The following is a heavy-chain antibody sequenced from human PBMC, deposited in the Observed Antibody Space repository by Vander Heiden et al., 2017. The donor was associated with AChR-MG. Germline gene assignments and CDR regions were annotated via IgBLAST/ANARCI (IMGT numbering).Heavy chain of an antibody. D-gene: IGHD2-2*01. J-gene: IGHJ6*03. CDR3: ARELVVPAALYYYYYYMDV. Sequence: EVQLVESGGGLIQPGGSLRLSCAAAGFTVSSNYMSWLRQAPGKGLEWVSVIYSGGSTYYADSVKGRFTISRDNSKNTLYLQMNSLRAEDTAVYYCARELVVPAALYYYYYYMDVWGKGTTVTVSS. CDR1: GFTVSSNY. V-gene: IGHV3-53*01. CDR2: IYSGGST.